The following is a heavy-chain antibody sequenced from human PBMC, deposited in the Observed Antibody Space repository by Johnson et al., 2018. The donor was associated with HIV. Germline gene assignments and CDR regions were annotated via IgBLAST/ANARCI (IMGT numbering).Heavy chain of an antibody. Sequence: VQLVESGGGVVQPGGSLRLSCAASGLTFSSYAIHWVRPAPGQGQEWVSGLNWSSGTIDYAASVKGRFTISRDNSKNTLYLQMNSLRAEDTAVYYCAGGRGWVTLNAFDMWGQGTLVTVSS. D-gene: IGHD4-23*01. CDR1: GLTFSSYA. CDR2: LNWSSGTI. V-gene: IGHV3-NL1*01. J-gene: IGHJ3*02. CDR3: AGGRGWVTLNAFDM.